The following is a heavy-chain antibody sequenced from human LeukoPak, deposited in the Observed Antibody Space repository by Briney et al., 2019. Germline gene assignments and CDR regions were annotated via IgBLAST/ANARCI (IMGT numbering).Heavy chain of an antibody. CDR2: IRSGGNT. J-gene: IGHJ1*01. D-gene: IGHD4-17*01. V-gene: IGHV3-23*01. CDR3: SKDFTVTTVGYFHY. Sequence: PGGSLRLSCAASGFTFSSYAMSWVRQAPGKGLEWVSSIRSGGNTYYADSVKGRFTISRDNSKNTLFLQLNSLRAEDTAVYFCSKDFTVTTVGYFHYWGQGTLSPSPQ. CDR1: GFTFSSYA.